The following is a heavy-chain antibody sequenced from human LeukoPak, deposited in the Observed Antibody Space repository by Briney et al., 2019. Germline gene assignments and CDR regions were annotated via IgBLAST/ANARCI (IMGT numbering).Heavy chain of an antibody. J-gene: IGHJ3*01. CDR1: GGSISGYY. Sequence: PSETLSLTCNVSGGSISGYYWSWLRQPAGKGLEWIGRIYTSGSTKYNPSLKSRVTMYVDTSKSQFSLKLTSVTAADTAVYYCARRTDSGYSSSSSAFDVWGQGTMVTVS. CDR3: ARRTDSGYSSSSSAFDV. V-gene: IGHV4-4*07. D-gene: IGHD6-6*01. CDR2: IYTSGST.